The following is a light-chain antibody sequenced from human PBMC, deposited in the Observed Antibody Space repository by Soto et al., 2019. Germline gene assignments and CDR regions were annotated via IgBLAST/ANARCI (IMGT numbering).Light chain of an antibody. V-gene: IGLV2-14*01. CDR2: EVN. CDR3: SSYTSSSTPYV. J-gene: IGLJ1*01. Sequence: QSAGTQPASVSVSPGQSITISCTGTSSDVGGSTYVSWYQQHPGRAPQLMIYEVNNRPSGVSDRFSGSKSGNTASLTISGLQAEDEADYYCSSYTSSSTPYVFGTGTKVTVL. CDR1: SSDVGGSTY.